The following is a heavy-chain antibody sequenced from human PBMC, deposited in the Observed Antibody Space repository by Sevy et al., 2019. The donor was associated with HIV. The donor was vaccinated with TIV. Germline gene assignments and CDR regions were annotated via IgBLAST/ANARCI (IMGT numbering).Heavy chain of an antibody. CDR1: GFTFSSYA. J-gene: IGHJ4*02. V-gene: IGHV3-23*01. CDR3: AKPAIRGSYYAGFVY. CDR2: ISGSGGST. Sequence: GGSLRLSCAASGFTFSSYAMSWVRQAPGKGLEWVSAISGSGGSTYYADSVKGRFTISRDNSKNTLYLQMNSLRAEDKAVFYCAKPAIRGSYYAGFVYWGQGTLVNVSS. D-gene: IGHD1-26*01.